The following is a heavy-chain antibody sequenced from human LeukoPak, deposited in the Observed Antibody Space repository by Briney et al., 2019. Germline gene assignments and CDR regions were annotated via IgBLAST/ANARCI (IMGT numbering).Heavy chain of an antibody. D-gene: IGHD3-3*01. CDR3: ARDSPSGYFWSGAYNDY. CDR2: ISSSSSYI. V-gene: IGHV3-21*03. J-gene: IGHJ4*02. Sequence: GGSLRLPCAASGFTFSSYSMNWVRQAPGKGLEWVSSISSSSSYIYYADSVKGRFTISRDNAKNSLYLQMNSLRAEDTAVYYCARDSPSGYFWSGAYNDYWGQGTLVTVSS. CDR1: GFTFSSYS.